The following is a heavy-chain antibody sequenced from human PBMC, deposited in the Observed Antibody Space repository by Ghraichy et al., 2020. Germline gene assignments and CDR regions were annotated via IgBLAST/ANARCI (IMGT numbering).Heavy chain of an antibody. CDR3: ARDEGGGYSYHRV. CDR1: GFSLSTYW. J-gene: IGHJ6*02. V-gene: IGHV3-7*01. Sequence: GGSLRLSCAASGFSLSTYWMSWVRQAPGQGLELVANIKQDGTVKYHVGSVEGRFSISRDNAKNSLFLQMNSLGVDDTAVYYCARDEGGGYSYHRVWGQGTTVIVSS. CDR2: IKQDGTVK. D-gene: IGHD5-18*01.